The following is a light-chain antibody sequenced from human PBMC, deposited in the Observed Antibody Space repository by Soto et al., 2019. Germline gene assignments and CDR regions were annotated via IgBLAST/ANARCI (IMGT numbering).Light chain of an antibody. Sequence: QSVLTQPASVSGSPGQSIAISCTGTSSDVGRFNLVSWYQQFPGKAPKAVIHEVTKRPAGVSNRFSGSKSGNTASLTISGLQAEDEADYYCCSYATGSTLVFGGGTKVTVL. V-gene: IGLV2-23*02. CDR2: EVT. CDR3: CSYATGSTLV. J-gene: IGLJ3*02. CDR1: SSDVGRFNL.